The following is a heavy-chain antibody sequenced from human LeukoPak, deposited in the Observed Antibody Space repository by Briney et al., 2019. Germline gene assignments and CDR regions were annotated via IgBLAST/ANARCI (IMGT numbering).Heavy chain of an antibody. CDR3: ARRSSAWNAFDI. CDR1: GGSISSGGYY. Sequence: SQTLSLTCTVSGGSISSGGYYWGWIRQPPGKGLEWIGSMFYTGSTYYSPSLKSRVTLSADMSQNHFSLKVTSVTAADTAVYYCARRSSAWNAFDIWGRGTMVTVSS. V-gene: IGHV4-39*02. D-gene: IGHD6-19*01. J-gene: IGHJ3*02. CDR2: MFYTGST.